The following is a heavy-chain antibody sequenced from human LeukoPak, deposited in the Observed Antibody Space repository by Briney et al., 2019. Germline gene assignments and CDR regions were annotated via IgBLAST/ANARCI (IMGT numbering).Heavy chain of an antibody. Sequence: SQTLSLTCTVSGGSISSGDYYWSWIRQPSGKGLEWIGYIYYSGSTYYNPSLKGRVTISVDTSKNQFSLKLSSVTAADTAVYYCARVSGQQLYFYWGQGTLVTVSS. CDR2: IYYSGST. J-gene: IGHJ4*02. CDR3: ARVSGQQLYFY. V-gene: IGHV4-30-4*08. CDR1: GGSISSGDYY. D-gene: IGHD6-13*01.